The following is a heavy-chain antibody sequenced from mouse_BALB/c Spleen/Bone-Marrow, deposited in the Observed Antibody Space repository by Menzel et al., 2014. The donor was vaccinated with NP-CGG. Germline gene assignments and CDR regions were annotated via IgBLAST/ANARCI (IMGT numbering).Heavy chain of an antibody. Sequence: VKLVESGAELVRPGTSVKLSCKAAGYTFTSYWMNWVRQRPGQGLEWIGMIDPSDSETHYNQMFKDKATLTVDKSSSTAYVQLSSLTSEDFAVYYCARGYGNSVAWFAYWGQGSLVTVSA. D-gene: IGHD2-10*02. CDR3: ARGYGNSVAWFAY. J-gene: IGHJ3*01. V-gene: IGHV1-61*01. CDR1: GYTFTSYW. CDR2: IDPSDSET.